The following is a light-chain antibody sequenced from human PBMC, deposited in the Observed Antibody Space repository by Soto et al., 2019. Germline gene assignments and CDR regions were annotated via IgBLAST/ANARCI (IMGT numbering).Light chain of an antibody. J-gene: IGKJ1*01. CDR2: VAS. CDR1: QSVSSSF. Sequence: ESVLTQSPGTLSLSPGERATLSCRASQSVSSSFLAWYQLKPGQAPRLLIYVASSRATGIPDRFSGSGSGTAFTLTISRLEPEDFAVYYCQQYDSSPWTFGQGTKVEIK. CDR3: QQYDSSPWT. V-gene: IGKV3-20*01.